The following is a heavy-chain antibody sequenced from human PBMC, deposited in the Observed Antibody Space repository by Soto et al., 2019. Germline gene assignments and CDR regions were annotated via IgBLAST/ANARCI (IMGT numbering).Heavy chain of an antibody. CDR3: AKDRVAGNWGDAFDI. CDR1: GYTFTNHG. V-gene: IGHV1-18*04. CDR2: INPYNANV. J-gene: IGHJ3*02. Sequence: QVQLVQSGAEVKKPGASVKVSCKTSGYTFTNHGINWVRQAPGQGLEWMGWINPYNANVNYAQKLQGRVTMTTDTSNGTGYMELRSPTSCDPAVHFWAKDRVAGNWGDAFDILGQGTMVTVSS. D-gene: IGHD3-16*01.